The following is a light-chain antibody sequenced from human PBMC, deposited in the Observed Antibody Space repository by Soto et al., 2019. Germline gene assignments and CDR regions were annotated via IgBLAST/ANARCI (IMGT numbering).Light chain of an antibody. CDR2: HVT. V-gene: IGLV2-14*01. CDR1: SSDVGAYNY. J-gene: IGLJ1*01. CDR3: CSYTTSNTFV. Sequence: QSVLTQPASVSGSLGQSITISCSGTSSDVGAYNYVSWYQQYPGKAPKLMIYHVTDRPSGVSNRFSGSKSGNTASLTISGLQAEDEADYHCCSYTTSNTFVFGTGTKVTV.